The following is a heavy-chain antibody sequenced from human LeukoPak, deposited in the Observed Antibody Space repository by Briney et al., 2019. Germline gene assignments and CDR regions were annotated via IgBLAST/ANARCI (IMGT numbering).Heavy chain of an antibody. Sequence: GGSLRLSCTASGFTFGDYAMSWVRQAPGXXXXXVGFIRSKDYGGTTESAASVKGRFTISRDDSKSIAYLQMNSLKTEDTAVYYCIRDGDGYNVEYWGQGTLVTVSS. D-gene: IGHD5-24*01. CDR2: IRSKDYGGTT. V-gene: IGHV3-49*04. J-gene: IGHJ4*02. CDR3: IRDGDGYNVEY. CDR1: GFTFGDYA.